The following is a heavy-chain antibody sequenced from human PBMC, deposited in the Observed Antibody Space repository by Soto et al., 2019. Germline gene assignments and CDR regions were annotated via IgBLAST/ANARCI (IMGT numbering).Heavy chain of an antibody. D-gene: IGHD5-12*01. V-gene: IGHV1-69*12. CDR3: ARVRLEMATITSENYYYYGMDV. CDR2: IIPIFGTA. J-gene: IGHJ6*02. Sequence: QVQLVQSGAEVTKPGASVKLSCKASGGTFSSYAISWVRQAPGQGLEWMGGIIPIFGTANYAQKFQGRVTITADESTSTGYMELSSLRSEDTAVYYCARVRLEMATITSENYYYYGMDVWGQGTTVTVSS. CDR1: GGTFSSYA.